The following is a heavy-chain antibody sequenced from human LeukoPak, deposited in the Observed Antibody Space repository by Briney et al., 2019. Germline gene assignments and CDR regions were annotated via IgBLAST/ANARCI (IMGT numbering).Heavy chain of an antibody. J-gene: IGHJ6*02. D-gene: IGHD3-10*01. V-gene: IGHV4-34*01. Sequence: SETLSLTCAVSGGSFSVYYWGRLRQSPGKGLEWIGEVSDGAGTDYNPSLKSRVTISVDTSKNQVSLRLSSVTAADTAVYYCARGREVGRSRGILYYGMDIWGQGTTVIVSS. CDR1: GGSFSVYY. CDR3: ARGREVGRSRGILYYGMDI. CDR2: VSDGAGT.